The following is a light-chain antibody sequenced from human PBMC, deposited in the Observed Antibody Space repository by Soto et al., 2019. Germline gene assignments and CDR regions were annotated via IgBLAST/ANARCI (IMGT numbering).Light chain of an antibody. J-gene: IGKJ1*01. Sequence: DIQMTQSPSTLSASVGDRVTITCRASQTIDSWLAWYQQRPGKPPNLLIYKASTLASGVPSRFGGGGSGTEFTLTISGLQPDDFATYYCQQYNSYSPWTFGPGTKVDIK. CDR1: QTIDSW. V-gene: IGKV1-5*03. CDR2: KAS. CDR3: QQYNSYSPWT.